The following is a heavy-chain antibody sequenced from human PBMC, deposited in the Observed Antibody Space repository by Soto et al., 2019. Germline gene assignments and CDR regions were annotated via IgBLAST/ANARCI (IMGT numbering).Heavy chain of an antibody. D-gene: IGHD3-16*01. V-gene: IGHV3-30*18. Sequence: LRLSCAASGFNFESNGMHWVRRAPGKGLEWVAGISFDGSNKYYRDSVRGRFAIFRDDSKNTLSLQMNSLRLEDTAIYYCAKGLLDTLLEGYYHYYGLDVWGQGXTVTVYS. CDR1: GFNFESNG. CDR3: AKGLLDTLLEGYYHYYGLDV. CDR2: ISFDGSNK. J-gene: IGHJ6*02.